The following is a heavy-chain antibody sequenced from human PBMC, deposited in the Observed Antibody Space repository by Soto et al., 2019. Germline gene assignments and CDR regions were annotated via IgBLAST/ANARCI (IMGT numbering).Heavy chain of an antibody. CDR2: ISAYNGNT. J-gene: IGHJ6*04. V-gene: IGHV1-18*01. D-gene: IGHD2-2*01. CDR3: ARESGVVTAVPDV. CDR1: GYTFTSYC. Sequence: ASVKVSSKASGYTFTSYCISWFRQSPRQGLEWMGWISAYNGNTNYAQKLQGRVTMTTDTSTSTAYMELRSLRSDDTAVYYCARESGVVTAVPDVWGKGTMVTVSS.